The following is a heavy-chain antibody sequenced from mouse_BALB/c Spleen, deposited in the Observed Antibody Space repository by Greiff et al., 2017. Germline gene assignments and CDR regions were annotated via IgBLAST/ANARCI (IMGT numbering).Heavy chain of an antibody. D-gene: IGHD2-4*01. CDR2: IRNKANGYTT. CDR3: ARDKEITTPFAY. CDR1: GFTFTDYY. V-gene: IGHV7-3*02. Sequence: EVQRVESGGGLVQPGGSLRLSCATSGFTFTDYYMSWVRQPPGKALEWLGFIRNKANGYTTEYSASVKGRFTISRDNSQSILYLQMNTLRAEDSATYYCARDKEITTPFAYWGQGTLVTVSA. J-gene: IGHJ3*01.